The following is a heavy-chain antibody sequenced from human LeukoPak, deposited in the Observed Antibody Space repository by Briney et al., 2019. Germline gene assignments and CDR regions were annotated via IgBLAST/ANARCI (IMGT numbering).Heavy chain of an antibody. V-gene: IGHV3-30-3*01. CDR2: TSSDLNVK. Sequence: GGSLGLSCAASGFTFRDYVIHWVRQAPGKGLEWVAVTSSDLNVKLYADSVKGRFTISRDNSRSTLYLQMNSLRPEDTAIYYCAREGYYGSGSPPSLYFDYWGQGTLVTVSS. D-gene: IGHD3-10*01. CDR1: GFTFRDYV. J-gene: IGHJ4*02. CDR3: AREGYYGSGSPPSLYFDY.